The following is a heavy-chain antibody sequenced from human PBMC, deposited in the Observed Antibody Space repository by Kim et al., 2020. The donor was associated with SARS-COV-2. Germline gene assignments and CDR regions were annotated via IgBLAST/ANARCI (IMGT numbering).Heavy chain of an antibody. CDR3: VSCPDFWTGPSF. V-gene: IGHV3-7*01. CDR2: IKQDGIEK. CDR1: GFIFSSYW. D-gene: IGHD3-3*01. J-gene: IGHJ4*02. Sequence: GGSLRLSCAASGFIFSSYWMSWVRQAPGKGLEWVANIKQDGIEKYYMDSVKGRFTISRDNAKRSLYLQMNSLRFEDTAVYYCVSCPDFWTGPSFWGQGTLVTVSS.